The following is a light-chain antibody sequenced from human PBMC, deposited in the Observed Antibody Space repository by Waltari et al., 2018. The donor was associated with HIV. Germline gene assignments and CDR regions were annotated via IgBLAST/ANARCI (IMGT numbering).Light chain of an antibody. CDR2: KAS. V-gene: IGKV1-5*03. CDR1: QSISTW. Sequence: DIQMTQSPSTLSASVGDRVTITCRASQSISTWLAWYQQKPRKAPKLLIYKASSLESGVPSRFSGSGSGTEFTLTISSLQPDDFATYHCQQYKSPHTFGQGTKLEIK. CDR3: QQYKSPHT. J-gene: IGKJ2*01.